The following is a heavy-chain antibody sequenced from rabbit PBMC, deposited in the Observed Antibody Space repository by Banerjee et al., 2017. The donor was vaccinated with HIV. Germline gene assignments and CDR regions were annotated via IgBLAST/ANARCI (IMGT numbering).Heavy chain of an antibody. V-gene: IGHV1S40*01. Sequence: QSLEESGGDLVKPGASLTLTCTASGFSFSSSDWICWVRQAPGKGLEWIACIYTGSSGSTYYASWAKGRFTISKTSSTTVTLQMTSLTAADTATYFCAYSSGWGAYYFNLWGQGTLVTVS. D-gene: IGHD4-1*01. CDR2: IYTGSSGST. CDR3: AYSSGWGAYYFNL. CDR1: GFSFSSSDW. J-gene: IGHJ4*01.